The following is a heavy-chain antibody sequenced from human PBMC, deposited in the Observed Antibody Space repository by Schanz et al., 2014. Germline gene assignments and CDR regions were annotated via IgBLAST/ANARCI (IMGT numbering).Heavy chain of an antibody. V-gene: IGHV3-74*01. D-gene: IGHD3-10*01. CDR2: IKSDGSST. CDR3: ARPALWFGDNCFDP. Sequence: EVQLVESGGGLVQPGGSLGLSCEASGFTFSSYWMHWVRQVPGKGLVWVSRIKSDGSSTSYADSVKGRFTFSRDNAKNTLYLQMNSLRAEDTAVYYCARPALWFGDNCFDPWGQGTLVTVSS. J-gene: IGHJ5*02. CDR1: GFTFSSYW.